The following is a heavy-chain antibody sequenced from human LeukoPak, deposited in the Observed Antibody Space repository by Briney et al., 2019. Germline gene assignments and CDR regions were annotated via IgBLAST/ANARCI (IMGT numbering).Heavy chain of an antibody. CDR1: GFTFSSYW. V-gene: IGHV3-7*01. CDR3: ARGAYSSGWYVVLGTYYYYYMDV. CDR2: IKQDGSEK. D-gene: IGHD6-19*01. Sequence: GGSLRLSRAASGFTFSSYWMSWVRQAPGKGLEWVANIKQDGSEKYYVDSVKGRFTISRDNAKNSLYLQMNSLRAEDTAVYYCARGAYSSGWYVVLGTYYYYYMDVWGKGTTVTISS. J-gene: IGHJ6*03.